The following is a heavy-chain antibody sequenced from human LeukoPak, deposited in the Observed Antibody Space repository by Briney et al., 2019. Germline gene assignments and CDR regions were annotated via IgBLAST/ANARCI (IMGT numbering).Heavy chain of an antibody. D-gene: IGHD3-10*01. Sequence: SETLSLTCTVSGGSISSYYWSWIRQPAGKGLEWIGRIYTSGSTNYNPSLKSRVTISVDTSKNQFSLKLSSVTAADTAVYYCARGRFAGYYYGSGSYNYWGQGTLVTVSS. CDR1: GGSISSYY. J-gene: IGHJ4*02. CDR3: ARGRFAGYYYGSGSYNY. V-gene: IGHV4-4*07. CDR2: IYTSGST.